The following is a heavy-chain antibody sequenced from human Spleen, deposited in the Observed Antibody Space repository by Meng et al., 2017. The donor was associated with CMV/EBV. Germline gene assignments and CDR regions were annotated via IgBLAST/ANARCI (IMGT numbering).Heavy chain of an antibody. Sequence: SVKVSCKASGGTFSSYAISWVRQAPGQGLEWMGGIIPIFGTANYAQKFQGRVTITTDESTSTAYMELSSLRSEDTAVYYCARGLFMTTLLSYGMDVWGQGTTVTVSS. CDR2: IIPIFGTA. V-gene: IGHV1-69*05. J-gene: IGHJ6*02. CDR3: ARGLFMTTLLSYGMDV. CDR1: GGTFSSYA. D-gene: IGHD4-17*01.